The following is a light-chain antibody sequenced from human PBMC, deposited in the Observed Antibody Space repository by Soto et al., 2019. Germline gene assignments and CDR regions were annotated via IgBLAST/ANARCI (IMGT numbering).Light chain of an antibody. CDR2: GAS. Sequence: EIVMTQSPATLSVSPGEGATLSCRASEHVGRDLAWYQQKPGQAPRLLIYGASTRVIGIPARFSGSASGTDFTLTISRLEPEDFAVYYCQQYGSSPYTFGQGTKLEIK. J-gene: IGKJ2*01. CDR1: EHVGRD. V-gene: IGKV3-15*01. CDR3: QQYGSSPYT.